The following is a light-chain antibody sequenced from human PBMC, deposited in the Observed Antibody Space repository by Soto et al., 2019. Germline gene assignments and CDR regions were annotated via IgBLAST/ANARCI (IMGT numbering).Light chain of an antibody. Sequence: EIVLTPSPGTLSLSPGERATLSCRASEFTSSSYLVWYQQKPGQAPRLLIYAASRRATGIPDRFRGSGSATEYTLTINTLEPEDFEVYYCQQQGTFGQGTKLEIK. CDR3: QQQGT. V-gene: IGKV3-20*01. CDR2: AAS. CDR1: EFTSSSY. J-gene: IGKJ2*01.